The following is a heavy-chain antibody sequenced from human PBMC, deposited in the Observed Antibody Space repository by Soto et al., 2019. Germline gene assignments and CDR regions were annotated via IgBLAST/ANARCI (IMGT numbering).Heavy chain of an antibody. J-gene: IGHJ4*02. V-gene: IGHV4-59*08. CDR1: GGSISDYY. Sequence: PSETLSLTCTVSGGSISDYYWGWIRQPPGKGLEWIAYVQSSGSTNYNPSLRSRVTISVDTSKNQFSLRLNSVTAADTAVYYCASQKYSSSSIFDYWGQGALVTVS. CDR3: ASQKYSSSSIFDY. CDR2: VQSSGST. D-gene: IGHD6-13*01.